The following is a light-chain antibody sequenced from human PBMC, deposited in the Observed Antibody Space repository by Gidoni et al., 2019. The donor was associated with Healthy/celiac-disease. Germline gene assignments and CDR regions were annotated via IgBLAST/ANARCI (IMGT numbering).Light chain of an antibody. V-gene: IGKV1-12*01. CDR1: QGISSW. CDR2: AAS. Sequence: DIQMTQSPSSVSASVGDRVTITCRASQGISSWLAWYHQKPGKAPKLLIYAASSLQIRVPSRFSGSGSGTDFTLTIISLQPEDFATYYCQQANSFPFTFGQGTRLEIK. J-gene: IGKJ5*01. CDR3: QQANSFPFT.